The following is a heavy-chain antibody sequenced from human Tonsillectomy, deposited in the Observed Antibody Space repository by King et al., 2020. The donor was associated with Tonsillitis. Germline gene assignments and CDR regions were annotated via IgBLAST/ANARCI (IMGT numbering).Heavy chain of an antibody. J-gene: IGHJ6*03. CDR2: IKSKTDGGTT. Sequence: VQLVESGGGLVKPGGSLRLSCAASGFTFSNAWMSWVRQAPGKGLEWFGRIKSKTDGGTTDYAAPVKGRFTISRDDSKNTLYLQMNSLKTEDTAVYYCTTGIYDFWSGGYMDVWGKGTTVTVSS. CDR3: TTGIYDFWSGGYMDV. V-gene: IGHV3-15*01. D-gene: IGHD3-3*01. CDR1: GFTFSNAW.